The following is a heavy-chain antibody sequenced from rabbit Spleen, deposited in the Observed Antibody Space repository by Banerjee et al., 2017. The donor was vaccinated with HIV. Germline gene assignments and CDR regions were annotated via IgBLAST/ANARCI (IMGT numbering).Heavy chain of an antibody. D-gene: IGHD1-1*01. CDR2: INIVTGKS. Sequence: QEQLEESGGDLVKPEGSLTLTCKASGVSLHDKDVMCWVRQAPGKGLEWIACINIVTGKSVYARWAKGRFTMSRTSSTTVTLQMTSLTAADTATYFCARDLVAVIGWNFNLWGQGTLVTVS. J-gene: IGHJ4*01. CDR1: GVSLHDKDV. V-gene: IGHV1S45*01. CDR3: ARDLVAVIGWNFNL.